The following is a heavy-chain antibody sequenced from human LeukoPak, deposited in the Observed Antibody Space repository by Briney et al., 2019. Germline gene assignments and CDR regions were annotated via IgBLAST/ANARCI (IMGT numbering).Heavy chain of an antibody. CDR2: IWYDGSNK. D-gene: IGHD3-22*01. CDR3: AKDITMIVVVNAFDI. CDR1: GFTFSSYG. J-gene: IGHJ3*02. Sequence: PGGSLRLSCAASGFTFSSYGMHWVRQAPGKGLEWVAVIWYDGSNKYYADSVKGRFTISRDNSKNTLYLQMNSLRAGDTAVYYCAKDITMIVVVNAFDIWGQGTMVTVSS. V-gene: IGHV3-33*06.